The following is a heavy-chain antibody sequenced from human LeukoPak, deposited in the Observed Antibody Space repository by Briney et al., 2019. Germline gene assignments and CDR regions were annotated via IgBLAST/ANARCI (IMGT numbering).Heavy chain of an antibody. J-gene: IGHJ3*02. CDR2: IYYSGTT. V-gene: IGHV4-59*01. D-gene: IGHD5-24*01. CDR3: AREMATGSGAFDI. CDR1: GGSISSYY. Sequence: SETLSLTCTVSGGSISSYYWSWIRQPPGKGLEWIGYIYYSGTTKYNPSLKSRVTISVDTSKNRFSLKLASVTAADTAVYYCAREMATGSGAFDIWGQGTMLTVSS.